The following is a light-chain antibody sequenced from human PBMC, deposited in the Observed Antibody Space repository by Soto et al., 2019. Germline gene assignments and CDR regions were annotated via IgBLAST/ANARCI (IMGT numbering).Light chain of an antibody. CDR1: TGTVTSGHY. J-gene: IGLJ2*01. V-gene: IGLV7-43*01. Sequence: QTVVTQEPSLTVSPGGTVTLTCASTTGTVTSGHYPNWLQQKPGQAPRALIYSTDTRHSWTPARFSGSLLGGKAALTLSGVQPEDEADYYCLLDCGGAVVFGGGTKLTVL. CDR3: LLDCGGAVV. CDR2: STD.